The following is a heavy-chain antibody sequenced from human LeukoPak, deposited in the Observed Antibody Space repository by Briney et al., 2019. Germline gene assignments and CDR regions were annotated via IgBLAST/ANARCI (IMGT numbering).Heavy chain of an antibody. V-gene: IGHV3-23*01. CDR2: ISGSGGST. CDR1: GFTFSSYA. D-gene: IGHD5-12*01. J-gene: IGHJ4*02. Sequence: GGSLRLSCAASGFTFSSYAMSWVRQAPGKGLEWVSAISGSGGSTYYADPVKGRFSISRDNSKNTLYLQMNSLRAEDTAVYYCARPSSPGPIVATSNDYWGQGTLVTVSS. CDR3: ARPSSPGPIVATSNDY.